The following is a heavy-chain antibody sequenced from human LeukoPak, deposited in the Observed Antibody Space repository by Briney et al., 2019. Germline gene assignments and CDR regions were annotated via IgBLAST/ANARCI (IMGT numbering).Heavy chain of an antibody. CDR3: ARSSGYSYGNLDF. D-gene: IGHD5-18*01. CDR2: IWNDGTNK. V-gene: IGHV3-33*01. CDR1: GFTFSSYG. Sequence: GWSLRLSCAASGFTFSSYGMHWVRQAPGKGLEWVAVIWNDGTNKYYVDSVEGRFTISRDNSKNTLYLQMNSLRAEDTAVCYCARSSGYSYGNLDFWGQGTLVTVSS. J-gene: IGHJ4*02.